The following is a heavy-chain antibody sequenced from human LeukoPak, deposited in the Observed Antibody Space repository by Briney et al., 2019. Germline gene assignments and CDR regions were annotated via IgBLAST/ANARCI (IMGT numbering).Heavy chain of an antibody. CDR3: ASTLGIEGIDY. J-gene: IGHJ4*02. Sequence: PSETLSLTCAVYGGSFSGYYWSWIRQPPGKGLEWIGEINHSGSTNYNPSLKSRVTISVDTSKNQFSLKLSSVTAADTAVYYCASTLGIEGIDYWGQGTLVTVSS. V-gene: IGHV4-34*01. D-gene: IGHD7-27*01. CDR1: GGSFSGYY. CDR2: INHSGST.